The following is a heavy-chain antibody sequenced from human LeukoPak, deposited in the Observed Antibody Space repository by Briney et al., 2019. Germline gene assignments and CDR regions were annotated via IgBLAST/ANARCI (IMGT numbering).Heavy chain of an antibody. Sequence: SETLSLTCAVYGGSFSGYYRSWIRQPPGKGLEWIGEINHSGSTNYNPSLKSRVTISVDTSKNQFSLKPSSVTAADTAVYYCARTAGGYAAFDYWGQGTLVTVSS. D-gene: IGHD5-12*01. CDR3: ARTAGGYAAFDY. CDR1: GGSFSGYY. CDR2: INHSGST. V-gene: IGHV4-34*01. J-gene: IGHJ4*02.